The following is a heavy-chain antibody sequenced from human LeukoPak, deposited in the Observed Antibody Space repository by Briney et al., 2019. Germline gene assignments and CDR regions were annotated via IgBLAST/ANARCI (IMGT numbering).Heavy chain of an antibody. Sequence: PSETLSLTCTVSGGSISSSSYYWGRIRRPPGKGLEWIGNIYYSGSTYYNPSLKSRVTISVDTSKNQFSLKLSSVTAADTAVYYCARHEKLGQFDYWGQGTLVTVSS. CDR3: ARHEKLGQFDY. CDR1: GGSISSSSYY. V-gene: IGHV4-39*01. D-gene: IGHD3-10*01. CDR2: IYYSGST. J-gene: IGHJ4*02.